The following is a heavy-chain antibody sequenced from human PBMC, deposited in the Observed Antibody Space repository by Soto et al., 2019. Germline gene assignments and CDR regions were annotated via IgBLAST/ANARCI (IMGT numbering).Heavy chain of an antibody. CDR3: AITSVADESFDY. J-gene: IGHJ4*02. CDR2: ISYDGGET. V-gene: IGHV3-30*03. D-gene: IGHD5-12*01. CDR1: GFIFSNNG. Sequence: QVQLVESGGGVVHPGRSLSLSCAGSGFIFSNNGMHWVRQAPGKGLEWVAFISYDGGETFYADSVKGRFTISRDNSESTLFLHMNSLKEEDTAVYYCAITSVADESFDYWGQGTLVTVSS.